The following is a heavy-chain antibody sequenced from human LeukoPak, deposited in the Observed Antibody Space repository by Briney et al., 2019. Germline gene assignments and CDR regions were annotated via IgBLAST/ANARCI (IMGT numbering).Heavy chain of an antibody. CDR1: GFTLSIYG. Sequence: PGGSLRLSCAAFGFTLSIYGMHWVRQAPGKGLEWVAFIRYDGSNKDYAESVKGRFTISRDNSMNTMYLQMNSLRVDDTAIYYCAKDLVGSWGPDYWGQGTLVTVSS. CDR3: AKDLVGSWGPDY. J-gene: IGHJ4*02. CDR2: IRYDGSNK. V-gene: IGHV3-30*02. D-gene: IGHD2-2*01.